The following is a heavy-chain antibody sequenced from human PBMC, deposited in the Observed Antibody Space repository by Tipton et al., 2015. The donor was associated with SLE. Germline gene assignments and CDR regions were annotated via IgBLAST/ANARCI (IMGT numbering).Heavy chain of an antibody. CDR1: GGSISSYY. CDR2: IYTSGST. V-gene: IGHV4-4*07. CDR3: ARVWEYCSSTSCYTLGMDV. J-gene: IGHJ6*02. D-gene: IGHD2-2*02. Sequence: TLSLTCTVSGGSISSYYWSWIRQPAGKGLEWIGRIYTSGSTNYNPSLKSRVTISVDTSKNQFSLKLSSVTAADTAVYYCARVWEYCSSTSCYTLGMDVWGQGTTVTVSS.